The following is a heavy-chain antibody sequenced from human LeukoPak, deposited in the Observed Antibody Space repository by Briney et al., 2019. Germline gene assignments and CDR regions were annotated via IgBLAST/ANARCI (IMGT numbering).Heavy chain of an antibody. V-gene: IGHV4-39*01. CDR3: ARTSSWYAGAWFDS. J-gene: IGHJ5*01. Sequence: SETLSLTSTVARGSIRTADYYWAWVRQPPGEGLEWLGSIDFGGTPYFNPSLKSRVAVSIDTSKNQFSLKVTSVNASDTAVYFCARTSSWYAGAWFDSWGQGTLVTVSS. CDR1: RGSIRTADYY. D-gene: IGHD6-13*01. CDR2: IDFGGTP.